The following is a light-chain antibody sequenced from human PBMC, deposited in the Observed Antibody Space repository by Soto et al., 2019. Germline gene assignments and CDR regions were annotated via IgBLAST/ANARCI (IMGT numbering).Light chain of an antibody. CDR2: EVS. J-gene: IGLJ1*01. CDR3: SLYTSSSTYV. CDR1: SSDVGNYNR. Sequence: QSALTQPPSVSGSPGQSVTISCTGTSSDVGNYNRVSWYQQPPGTAPKLMIYEVSNRPSGVPDRFSGSKSGNTASLTISGLQAEDEADYYCSLYTSSSTYVFGTGTKLTVL. V-gene: IGLV2-18*01.